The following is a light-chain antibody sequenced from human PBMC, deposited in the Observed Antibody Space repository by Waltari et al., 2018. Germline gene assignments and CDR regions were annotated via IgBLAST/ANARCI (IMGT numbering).Light chain of an antibody. CDR3: QQYKSYPLT. CDR2: KAS. CDR1: QSISSW. J-gene: IGKJ2*01. V-gene: IGKV1-5*03. Sequence: SPSTLSASVGDRVTITCRANQSISSWLAWYQQKPGKAPTLLIYKASNLESGVPSRFSGSGSGTEFALSISSLQPDDFATFYCQQYKSYPLTFGQGTKLEIK.